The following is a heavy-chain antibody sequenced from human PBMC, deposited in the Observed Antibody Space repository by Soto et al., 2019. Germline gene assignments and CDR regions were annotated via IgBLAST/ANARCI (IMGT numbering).Heavy chain of an antibody. Sequence: AASVKVSCKASGGTFSSYVISWVRQAPGQGLEWMGGIIPIFGTANYAQKFQGRVTITADESTSTAYMELSSLRSEDTAVYYCARNVDKLRSGWQYDSSDICRQGILLTGS. CDR1: GGTFSSYV. V-gene: IGHV1-69*13. CDR3: ARNVDKLRSGWQYDSSDI. CDR2: IIPIFGTA. D-gene: IGHD6-19*01. J-gene: IGHJ3*02.